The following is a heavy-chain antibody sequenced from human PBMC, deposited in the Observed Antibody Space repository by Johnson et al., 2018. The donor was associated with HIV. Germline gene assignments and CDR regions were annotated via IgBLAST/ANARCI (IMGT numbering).Heavy chain of an antibody. J-gene: IGHJ3*01. CDR1: GFTFEDHD. CDR2: INWNGGST. D-gene: IGHD2-8*01. V-gene: IGHV3-20*04. Sequence: MQLVESGGGVVRPGGSLKLSCAASGFTFEDHDMSWVRQLPGKGLEWVSGINWNGGSTGYVDSVKGRFSISRDNAKKSLYLQMNSLRAEDTALYYCATRGFYCTDGICHGVFDFWGQGTVVSVSS. CDR3: ATRGFYCTDGICHGVFDF.